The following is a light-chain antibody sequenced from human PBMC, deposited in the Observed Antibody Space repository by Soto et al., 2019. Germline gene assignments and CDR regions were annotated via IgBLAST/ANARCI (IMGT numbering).Light chain of an antibody. CDR2: EDD. V-gene: IGLV1-40*01. J-gene: IGLJ2*01. CDR3: YSYAGRSTSV. Sequence: QSVLTQPPSVSGAPGQRVTISCTGSSSNIGAGYDVHWYQQYPGKAPKLMIYEDDERPSGVSNRFSGSKSGNTASLTISGLQAEDEADYYCYSYAGRSTSVFGGGTKLTVL. CDR1: SSNIGAGYD.